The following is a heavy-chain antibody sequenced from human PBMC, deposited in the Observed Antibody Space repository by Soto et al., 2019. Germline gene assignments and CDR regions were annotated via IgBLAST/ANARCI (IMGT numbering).Heavy chain of an antibody. Sequence: ASVKVSCKASGYSFTGCYMHWVRQDPGQGLEWMGWINPNSGGTNYAQKFQGWVTMTRDTSISTAYMELSRLRSDDTAVYYCARGFGASSGGPLLIRQVPEYCSGGSCKPSLMDVWGQGTTVTVSS. CDR2: INPNSGGT. D-gene: IGHD2-15*01. V-gene: IGHV1-2*04. J-gene: IGHJ6*02. CDR1: GYSFTGCY. CDR3: ARGFGASSGGPLLIRQVPEYCSGGSCKPSLMDV.